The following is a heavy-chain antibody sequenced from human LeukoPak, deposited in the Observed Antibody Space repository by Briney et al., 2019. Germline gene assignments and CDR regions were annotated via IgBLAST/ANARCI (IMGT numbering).Heavy chain of an antibody. CDR1: GGSFSGYY. CDR3: ARVAGSSGYNDAFDI. Sequence: PSETLSLTCAVYGGSFSGYYWSWIRQPPGKGLEWVGEINHSGSTNYNPSLKCRVTISVDKSKNQFSLKLSSVTAADTAVYYCARVAGSSGYNDAFDIWGQGTMVTVSS. D-gene: IGHD3-22*01. J-gene: IGHJ3*02. CDR2: INHSGST. V-gene: IGHV4-34*01.